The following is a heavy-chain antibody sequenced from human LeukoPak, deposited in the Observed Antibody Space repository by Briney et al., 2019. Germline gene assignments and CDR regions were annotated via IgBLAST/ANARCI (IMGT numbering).Heavy chain of an antibody. V-gene: IGHV3-64*01. CDR2: ISSNGGST. CDR1: GFTFSSYA. D-gene: IGHD6-13*01. J-gene: IGHJ4*02. CDR3: ASGLGIAAAGEGY. Sequence: GGSKRLSCAASGFTFSSYAMHWVRQAPGKGLEYVSAISSNGGSTYYANSVKGRFTISRDNSKNTLYLQMGSLRAEDMAVYYCASGLGIAAAGEGYWGQGTLVTVSS.